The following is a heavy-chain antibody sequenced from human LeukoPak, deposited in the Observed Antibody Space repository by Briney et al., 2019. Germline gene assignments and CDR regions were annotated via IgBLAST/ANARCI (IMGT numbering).Heavy chain of an antibody. CDR2: ISSSGGTT. V-gene: IGHV3-23*01. Sequence: GGSLRLSCAASGFTFSIYAMSWVRQAPGKGLEWVAAISSSGGTTYYADSMRGRFSISGDNPKSMLFLEMSSLRADDTAVYYCAKVAARRDYEAYFEYWGHGTQAAVSS. CDR1: GFTFSIYA. D-gene: IGHD5-24*01. J-gene: IGHJ4*01. CDR3: AKVAARRDYEAYFEY.